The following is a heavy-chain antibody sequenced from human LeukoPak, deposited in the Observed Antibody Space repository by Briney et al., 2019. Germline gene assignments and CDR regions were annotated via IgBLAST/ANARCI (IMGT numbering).Heavy chain of an antibody. CDR2: IHYSGSS. CDR3: AKSNGYGLVDI. CDR1: GGSISTYY. D-gene: IGHD3-10*01. Sequence: PSGTLSLTCAVSGGSISTYYWSWIRQPPGKGLEWIGYIHYSGSSNYNPSLKSRVTISLDTSKNQFSLKLSSVTAADTAVYYCAKSNGYGLVDIWGQGTMVTVSS. V-gene: IGHV4-59*08. J-gene: IGHJ3*02.